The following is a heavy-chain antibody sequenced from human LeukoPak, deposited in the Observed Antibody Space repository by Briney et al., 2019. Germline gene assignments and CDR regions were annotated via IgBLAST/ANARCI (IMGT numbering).Heavy chain of an antibody. J-gene: IGHJ4*02. CDR3: TRERRYDILTGLGDYFDY. CDR2: IRSKAYGGTT. Sequence: PGGSLRLSCTASGFTFGDYAMSWVRQAPGKGLEWVGFIRSKAYGGTTEYAASVKGRFTISRDDSKSIAYLQMSSLKTEDTAVYYCTRERRYDILTGLGDYFDYWGQGTLVTVSS. V-gene: IGHV3-49*04. D-gene: IGHD3-9*01. CDR1: GFTFGDYA.